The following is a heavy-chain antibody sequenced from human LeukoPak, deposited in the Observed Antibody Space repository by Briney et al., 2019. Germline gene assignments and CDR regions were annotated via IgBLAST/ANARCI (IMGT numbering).Heavy chain of an antibody. CDR2: INSDGSST. CDR3: GRVVTTSED. Sequence: RPGGSLRLSCAASGFTFSSYWMHWVRQAPGKGLVWVSRINSDGSSTDYADSVKGRFTISRDNAKNTLYLQMNSLRAEDTAIYYCGRVVTTSEDWGQGILVTVST. V-gene: IGHV3-74*01. J-gene: IGHJ4*02. D-gene: IGHD1-14*01. CDR1: GFTFSSYW.